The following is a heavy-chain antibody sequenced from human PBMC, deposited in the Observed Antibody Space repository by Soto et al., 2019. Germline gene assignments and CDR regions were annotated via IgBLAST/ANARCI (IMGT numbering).Heavy chain of an antibody. CDR1: GFIFSEST. D-gene: IGHD2-15*01. V-gene: IGHV3-64D*06. CDR3: VKQAHGLDGVAFDY. CDR2: VSTSGRST. Sequence: QAGGSLRLSCSASGFIFSESTIYWVRQVPGKGLEAISAVSTSGRSTYYADSVKDRFTISRDNSKNTLFLQMGSLRPEDTAIYYCVKQAHGLDGVAFDYWGQGTQVTV. J-gene: IGHJ4*02.